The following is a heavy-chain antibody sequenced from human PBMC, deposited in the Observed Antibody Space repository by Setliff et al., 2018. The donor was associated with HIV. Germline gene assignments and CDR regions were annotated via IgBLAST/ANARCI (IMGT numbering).Heavy chain of an antibody. D-gene: IGHD6-19*01. V-gene: IGHV4-30-4*02. CDR3: SRGLAGPSNGWPPFLGDF. J-gene: IGHJ4*02. CDR1: GSPINSGGFY. Sequence: SETLSLTCTVSGSPINSGGFYWNWLRQKPGKGLEWIGYIHSSGTTFFNPSLSGRVAMSMDTYKSIFILELTSVTAADAALYFCSRGLAGPSNGWPPFLGDFWGQGSLVTVSS. CDR2: IHSSGTT.